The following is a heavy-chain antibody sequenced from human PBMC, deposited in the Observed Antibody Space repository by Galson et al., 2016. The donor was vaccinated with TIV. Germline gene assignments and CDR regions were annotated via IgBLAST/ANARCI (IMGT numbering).Heavy chain of an antibody. D-gene: IGHD3-10*01. J-gene: IGHJ1*01. V-gene: IGHV3-23*01. CDR2: INAGGDLT. Sequence: LRLSCAGSGFTFNKYAMSWVRQTPERGLEWISNINAGGDLTNYADSVKGRFTMSRDNYKDTLYLDMNTMRADDTAIYYCARDALEWTVRGQLVNWGQGTLVTVSS. CDR1: GFTFNKYA. CDR3: ARDALEWTVRGQLVN.